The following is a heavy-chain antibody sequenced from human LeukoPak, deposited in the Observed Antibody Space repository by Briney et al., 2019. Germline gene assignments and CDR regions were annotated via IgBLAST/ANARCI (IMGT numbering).Heavy chain of an antibody. CDR3: ARVLRYDFWSAYYFDY. J-gene: IGHJ4*02. D-gene: IGHD3-3*01. Sequence: SQTLSLTCAISGDSVSSNSAAWNWIRQSPSRGLEWLGRTYFRSKWSNDYAVSVKGRITINPDTSKNQFSLQLNSVTPEDTAVYYCARVLRYDFWSAYYFDYWGQGTLVTVSS. CDR1: GDSVSSNSAA. V-gene: IGHV6-1*01. CDR2: TYFRSKWSN.